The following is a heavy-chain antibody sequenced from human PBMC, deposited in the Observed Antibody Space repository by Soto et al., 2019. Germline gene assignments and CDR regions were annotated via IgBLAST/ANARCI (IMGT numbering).Heavy chain of an antibody. CDR1: GGSISSNY. CDR2: VYNSGST. Sequence: SETLSLSCTVSGGSISSNYWTWIRQPPGKGLEWIGYVYNSGSTNYNPSLKSRVTISEDTSKSQFSLKVNSMTAADTAVYYCARYRREAVAGYTLDNWGQGILVTVSS. D-gene: IGHD6-13*01. J-gene: IGHJ4*02. V-gene: IGHV4-59*01. CDR3: ARYRREAVAGYTLDN.